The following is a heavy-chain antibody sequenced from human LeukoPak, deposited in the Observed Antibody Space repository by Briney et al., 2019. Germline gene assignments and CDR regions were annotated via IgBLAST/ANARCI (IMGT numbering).Heavy chain of an antibody. CDR1: GFAFSTYA. J-gene: IGHJ6*02. D-gene: IGHD5-18*01. Sequence: AGGSLRLSCAASGFAFSTYAMHWVRQASGKGLEWVAVISYDGSVKYYADSVKGRFTISRDNSKKTLYLQMNSLRAEDTAVYYCARKKRVDTDSIMVYYYYAMDVWGQGTTVTVSS. CDR3: ARKKRVDTDSIMVYYYYAMDV. CDR2: ISYDGSVK. V-gene: IGHV3-30-3*01.